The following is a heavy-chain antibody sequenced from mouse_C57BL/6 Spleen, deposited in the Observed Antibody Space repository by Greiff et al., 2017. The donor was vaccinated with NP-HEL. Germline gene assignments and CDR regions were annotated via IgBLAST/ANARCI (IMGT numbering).Heavy chain of an antibody. Sequence: VHLVESGPGLVAPSQSLSITCTVSGFSLTSYAISWVRQPPGKGLEWLGVIWTGGGTNYNSALKSRLSIRKDNSKSQVFLKMNSLQTDDTARYYCARTYDYDEEAWFAYWGQGTLVTVSA. CDR2: IWTGGGT. V-gene: IGHV2-9-1*01. D-gene: IGHD2-4*01. CDR1: GFSLTSYA. CDR3: ARTYDYDEEAWFAY. J-gene: IGHJ3*01.